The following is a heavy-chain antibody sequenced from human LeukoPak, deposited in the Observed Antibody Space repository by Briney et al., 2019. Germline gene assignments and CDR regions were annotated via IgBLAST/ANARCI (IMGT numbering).Heavy chain of an antibody. J-gene: IGHJ4*02. CDR2: ISSGGSYI. V-gene: IGHV3-21*01. CDR3: ARDRATDYFDY. D-gene: IGHD1-26*01. CDR1: GFPFSSFS. Sequence: GGSLRLSCAASGFPFSSFSMNWVRQAPGKGLEWVSSISSGGSYIYYADSVRGRFTTSRDNAKNSLYLQMNSLRAEDTAVYYCARDRATDYFDYWGQGTLVTVSS.